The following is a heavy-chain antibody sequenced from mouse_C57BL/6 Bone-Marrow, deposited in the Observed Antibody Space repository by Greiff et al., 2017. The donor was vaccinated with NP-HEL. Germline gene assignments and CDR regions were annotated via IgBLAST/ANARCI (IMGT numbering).Heavy chain of an antibody. CDR3: ARWGYYGSRDAMDY. CDR1: GYTFTSYG. D-gene: IGHD1-1*01. J-gene: IGHJ4*01. CDR2: IYPRSGNT. Sequence: VRLVESGAELARPGASVKLSCKASGYTFTSYGISWVKQRTGQGLEWIGEIYPRSGNTYYNEKFKGKATLTADKSSSTAYMELRSLTSEDSAVYFCARWGYYGSRDAMDYWGQGTSVTVSS. V-gene: IGHV1-81*01.